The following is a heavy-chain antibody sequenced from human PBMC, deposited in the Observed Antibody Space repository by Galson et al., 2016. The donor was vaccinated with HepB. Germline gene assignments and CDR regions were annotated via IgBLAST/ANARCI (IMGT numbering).Heavy chain of an antibody. Sequence: SLRLSCAASGFSLSAYGMHWVRQAPGKGLEWVAAIPYDGRNKDYADSVKGRFTISRDVSKNTLYLQMNSLRPEDTAMYFCAKDRVVGATLRELGFWGQGTRVTVSS. D-gene: IGHD2-15*01. J-gene: IGHJ4*02. CDR1: GFSLSAYG. CDR2: IPYDGRNK. CDR3: AKDRVVGATLRELGF. V-gene: IGHV3-30*18.